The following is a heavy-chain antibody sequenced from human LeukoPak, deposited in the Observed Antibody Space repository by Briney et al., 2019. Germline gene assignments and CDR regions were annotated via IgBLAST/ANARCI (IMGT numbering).Heavy chain of an antibody. CDR3: SSGISTKYSFDY. CDR2: IYSGGST. CDR1: GFTVSSNY. V-gene: IGHV3-53*01. Sequence: GGSPRLSCAASGFTVSSNYMSWVRQAPGKGLEWVSVIYSGGSTYFADSVKGQFAISRDNSKNTVYLQLNSLRAEDTAVYYCSSGISTKYSFDYWGQGTLVTVSS. J-gene: IGHJ4*02. D-gene: IGHD1-14*01.